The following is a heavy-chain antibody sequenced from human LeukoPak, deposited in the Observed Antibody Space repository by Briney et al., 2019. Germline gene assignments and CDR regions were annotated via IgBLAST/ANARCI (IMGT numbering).Heavy chain of an antibody. CDR3: AKAFGVTMIVVVITPLDY. D-gene: IGHD3-22*01. CDR2: ISGSGGST. CDR1: GFTFSSYA. J-gene: IGHJ4*02. V-gene: IGHV3-23*01. Sequence: PPGGSLRLSCAASGFTFSSYAMSWVRQAPGKGLEWVSAISGSGGSTYYADSVKGRFTISRDNSKNTLYLQMNSLRAEDTAVYYCAKAFGVTMIVVVITPLDYWGQGTLVTVSS.